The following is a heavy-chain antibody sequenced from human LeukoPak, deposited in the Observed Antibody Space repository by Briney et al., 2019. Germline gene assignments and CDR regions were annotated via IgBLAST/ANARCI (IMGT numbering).Heavy chain of an antibody. D-gene: IGHD2-2*01. CDR3: ARVRYCSSTTCRGAFDI. V-gene: IGHV3-72*01. CDR1: GFTLSDHY. Sequence: GGSLRLSCAASGFTLSDHYMDWVRQAPGRGLEWVGRTRNKAKTYTTEYAASVKGRFTISRDDSKNSLYLQMNSLKTEDTAMYYCARVRYCSSTTCRGAFDIWGQGTMVTVSS. J-gene: IGHJ3*02. CDR2: TRNKAKTYTT.